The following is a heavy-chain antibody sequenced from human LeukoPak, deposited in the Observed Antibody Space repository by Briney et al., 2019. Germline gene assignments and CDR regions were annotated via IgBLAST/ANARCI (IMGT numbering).Heavy chain of an antibody. CDR3: ARGRGYSYGYYFDY. D-gene: IGHD5-18*01. V-gene: IGHV4-34*01. Sequence: SETLSLTCAVYGGSFSGYYWSWIRQPPGKGLGWIGEINHSGSTNYNPSLKSRVTISVDTSKNQFSLKLSSVTAADTAVYYCARGRGYSYGYYFDYWGQGTLVTVSS. CDR2: INHSGST. J-gene: IGHJ4*02. CDR1: GGSFSGYY.